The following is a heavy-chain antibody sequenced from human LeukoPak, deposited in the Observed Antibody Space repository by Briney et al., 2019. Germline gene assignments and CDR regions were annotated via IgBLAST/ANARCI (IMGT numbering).Heavy chain of an antibody. CDR3: ARDFGPKYYDILTGYYAEGWYFDL. V-gene: IGHV4-31*11. CDR2: IYYSGST. J-gene: IGHJ2*01. D-gene: IGHD3-9*01. CDR1: GGSISSGGYS. Sequence: SETLSLTCAVSGGSISSGGYSWSWIRQHPGKGLEWIGYIYYSGSTYYNPSLKSRVTISVDTSKNQFSLKLSSVTAADTAVYYCARDFGPKYYDILTGYYAEGWYFDLWGRGTLVTVSS.